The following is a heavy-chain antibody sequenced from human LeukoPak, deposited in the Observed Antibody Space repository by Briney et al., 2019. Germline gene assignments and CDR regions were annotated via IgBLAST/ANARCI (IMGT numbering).Heavy chain of an antibody. Sequence: ASVTVSCKASGYTSTSYYIHWVRQAPGQGLEWMGIINPSGGSTSYAQKFQGRVTMTRDTSTSTVYMELSSLRSEDTAVYYCARDLRYLGIDYWGQGTLVTVSS. D-gene: IGHD3-9*01. J-gene: IGHJ4*02. CDR2: INPSGGST. CDR1: GYTSTSYY. V-gene: IGHV1-46*01. CDR3: ARDLRYLGIDY.